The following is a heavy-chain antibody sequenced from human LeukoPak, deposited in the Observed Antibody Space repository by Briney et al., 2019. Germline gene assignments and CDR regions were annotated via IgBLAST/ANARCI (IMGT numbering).Heavy chain of an antibody. J-gene: IGHJ5*02. CDR2: ISSSSSYI. Sequence: GGSLRLSCAASGFTFSSYSMNWVRQAPGKGLEWVSSISSSSSYIYYADSVKGRSTISRDNAKNSLYLQMNSLRAEDTAVYYCARDSATMIVGNWFDPWGQGTLVTVSS. CDR3: ARDSATMIVGNWFDP. D-gene: IGHD3-22*01. V-gene: IGHV3-21*01. CDR1: GFTFSSYS.